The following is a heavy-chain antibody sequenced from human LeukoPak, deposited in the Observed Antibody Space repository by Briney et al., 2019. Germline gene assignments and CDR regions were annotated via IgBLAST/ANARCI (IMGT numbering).Heavy chain of an antibody. V-gene: IGHV4-34*01. CDR2: INHSGST. J-gene: IGHJ4*02. CDR3: ASAGRWLNRNRPYFDY. D-gene: IGHD5-24*01. Sequence: SETLSLTCAVYGGSFSGYYWSWIRQPPGKGLEWIGEINHSGSTNYSPSLKSRVTISVDTSKNQFSLKLSSVTAADTAVYYCASAGRWLNRNRPYFDYWGQGTLVTVSS. CDR1: GGSFSGYY.